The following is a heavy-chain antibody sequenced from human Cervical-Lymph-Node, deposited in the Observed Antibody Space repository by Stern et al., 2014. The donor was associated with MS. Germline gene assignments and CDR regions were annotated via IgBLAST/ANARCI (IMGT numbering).Heavy chain of an antibody. CDR1: GGSISSRY. CDR2: ISHSGDT. Sequence: VQLVESGPGLVKPSETLSLTCAVSGGSISSRYWGWIRQPPGKGLEWIGLISHSGDTKYNPSLKSRVTISLDTSKNQFSLKVTSVTAADTAVYYCARLSTAVDFWGQGTLVTVSS. V-gene: IGHV4-59*08. CDR3: ARLSTAVDF. J-gene: IGHJ4*02.